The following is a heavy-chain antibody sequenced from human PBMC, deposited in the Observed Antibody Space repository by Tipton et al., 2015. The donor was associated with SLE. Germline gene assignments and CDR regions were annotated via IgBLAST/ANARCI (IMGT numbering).Heavy chain of an antibody. J-gene: IGHJ4*02. CDR3: ARDRHYYDSSSYPDY. Sequence: TLSLTCTVSGGSIRSETYYWAWIRQPPGKGLEWIGSLYYTGGTDHNPSLKSRVTISVDTSKNQFSLKLNSVTAADTAMYYCARDRHYYDSSSYPDYWGQGTLVTVSS. CDR1: GGSIRSETYY. V-gene: IGHV4-39*07. D-gene: IGHD3-22*01. CDR2: LYYTGGT.